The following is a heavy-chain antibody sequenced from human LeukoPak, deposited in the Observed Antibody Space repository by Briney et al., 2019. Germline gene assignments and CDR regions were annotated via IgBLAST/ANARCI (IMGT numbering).Heavy chain of an antibody. CDR3: ARDRSTIFGVVITARLDY. J-gene: IGHJ4*02. V-gene: IGHV1-69*13. CDR2: IIPIFGTA. D-gene: IGHD3-3*01. Sequence: ASVKVSCKASGGTFSSYAISWVRQAPGQGLEWMGGIIPIFGTANYAQKFQGRVTITADESTSTAYMELSSLRSEDTAVYYCARDRSTIFGVVITARLDYWGQGTLVTVSS. CDR1: GGTFSSYA.